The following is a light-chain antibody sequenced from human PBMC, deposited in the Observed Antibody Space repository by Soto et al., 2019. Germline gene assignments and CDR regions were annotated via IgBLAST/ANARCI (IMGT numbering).Light chain of an antibody. CDR1: QSVSSSF. CDR2: GSS. Sequence: EIVLTQSPGTLSLSPGERATLSCRASQSVSSSFLAWYQQQPGHAPMLLIYGSSRTATGIPDLFSGSGSGTDFTLTISILEHEDFAVYYWQQYGSSPWTFGQGTKVEIK. CDR3: QQYGSSPWT. V-gene: IGKV3-20*01. J-gene: IGKJ1*01.